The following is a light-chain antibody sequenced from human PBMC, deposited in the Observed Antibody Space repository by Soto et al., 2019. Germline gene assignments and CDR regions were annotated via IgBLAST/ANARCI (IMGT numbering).Light chain of an antibody. CDR3: QQYSIWPYT. CDR2: GAS. J-gene: IGKJ2*01. CDR1: QSISSN. V-gene: IGKV3-15*01. Sequence: EIVMTQSPATLSVSPGERATLSCRASQSISSNLAWYQQTPGQAPRLLIYGASTRATGIPARFSGSGSGTEFTLTISSLQSEDFAVYYGQQYSIWPYTFGQGTKLEIK.